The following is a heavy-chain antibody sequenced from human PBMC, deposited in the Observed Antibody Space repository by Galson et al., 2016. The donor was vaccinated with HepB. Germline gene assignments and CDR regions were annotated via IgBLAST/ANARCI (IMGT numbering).Heavy chain of an antibody. V-gene: IGHV3-73*01. J-gene: IGHJ4*02. CDR2: IRSKANNYST. CDR3: TRRKGKVYYFDC. CDR1: GFTFSDSA. D-gene: IGHD2-8*01. Sequence: SLRLSCAASGFTFSDSAMHWVRQASGKGLEWVGRIRSKANNYSTAYAASVKGRITISNDESKNTAHLHLNRLKTEAMAVYYCTRRKGKVYYFDCWGQGTLVTVSS.